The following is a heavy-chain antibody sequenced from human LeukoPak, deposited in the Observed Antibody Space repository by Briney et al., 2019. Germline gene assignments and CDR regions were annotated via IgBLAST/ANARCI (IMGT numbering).Heavy chain of an antibody. Sequence: ASVKVSCKASGYTFTSYGISWVRQAPGQGLEWMGWISANNGNTNYAQKLQGRVTMTTDTSTSTAYMELRSLRSDDTAVYYCARAGYCSSTSCYHDWFDPWGQGTLVTVSS. J-gene: IGHJ5*02. D-gene: IGHD2-2*01. V-gene: IGHV1-18*01. CDR2: ISANNGNT. CDR3: ARAGYCSSTSCYHDWFDP. CDR1: GYTFTSYG.